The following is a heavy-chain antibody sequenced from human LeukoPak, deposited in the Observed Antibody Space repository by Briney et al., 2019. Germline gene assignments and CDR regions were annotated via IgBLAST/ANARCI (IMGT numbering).Heavy chain of an antibody. CDR3: ARHDSYDFWSGSTGRFDP. Sequence: GESLKISCKGSGYSFTSYWIGWVRQMPGKGLEWMGIIYPSDSDTRYSPSFQGQVTISADKSISTAYLQWSSLKASDTAMYYCARHDSYDFWSGSTGRFDPWGQGTLVTVSS. CDR2: IYPSDSDT. D-gene: IGHD3-3*01. J-gene: IGHJ5*02. CDR1: GYSFTSYW. V-gene: IGHV5-51*01.